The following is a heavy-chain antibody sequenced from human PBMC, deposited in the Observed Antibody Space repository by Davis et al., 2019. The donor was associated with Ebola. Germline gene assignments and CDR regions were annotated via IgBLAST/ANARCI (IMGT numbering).Heavy chain of an antibody. CDR2: ISGSGGST. V-gene: IGHV3-23*01. D-gene: IGHD6-13*01. CDR3: ARDWGSSSWSQSGTFDY. CDR1: GFTFSSYA. J-gene: IGHJ4*02. Sequence: PGGSLRLSCAASGFTFSSYAMSWVRQAPGKGLEWVSAISGSGGSTYYADSVKGRFTISRDNSKNTLYLQMNSLRAEDTAVYYCARDWGSSSWSQSGTFDYWGQGTLVTVSS.